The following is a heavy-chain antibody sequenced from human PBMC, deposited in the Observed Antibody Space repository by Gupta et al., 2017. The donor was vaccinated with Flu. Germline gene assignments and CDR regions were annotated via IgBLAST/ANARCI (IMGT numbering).Heavy chain of an antibody. CDR3: ARHVPVVGATIIAHFDY. V-gene: IGHV5-10-1*01. CDR1: CYSFTSYW. D-gene: IGHD1-26*01. CDR2: IDPSDSYT. J-gene: IGHJ4*02. Sequence: EVQLVQSGAEGKKPGESLRISCKGSCYSFTSYWISCVRQMPGKGLEWMGRIDPSDSYTNYSPSFQGHVTISADKSISTAYLQWSSLKASDTAMYYCARHVPVVGATIIAHFDYWGQGTLVTVSS.